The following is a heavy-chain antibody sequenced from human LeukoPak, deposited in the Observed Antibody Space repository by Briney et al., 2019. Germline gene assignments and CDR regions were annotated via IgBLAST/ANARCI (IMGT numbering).Heavy chain of an antibody. J-gene: IGHJ3*02. Sequence: GGSLRLSCTASGFTVSSNYMSWVHQAPGKGLEWVSIIYSGGSTFYADSVKGRFTISRDNSKNTLYLQMNSLRAEDTAVYYCARGGSYLSAFDIWGQGTMVTVSS. CDR1: GFTVSSNY. CDR3: ARGGSYLSAFDI. V-gene: IGHV3-53*01. D-gene: IGHD1-26*01. CDR2: IYSGGST.